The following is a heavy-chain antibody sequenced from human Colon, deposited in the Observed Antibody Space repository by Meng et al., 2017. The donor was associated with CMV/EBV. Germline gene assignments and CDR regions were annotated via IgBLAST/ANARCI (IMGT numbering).Heavy chain of an antibody. CDR3: AKDYHTSGRDYFDY. J-gene: IGHJ4*02. D-gene: IGHD3-10*01. V-gene: IGHV3-23*01. CDR2: MSGSGMST. Sequence: GQWLGVGGGLLQAGGSLRLSCEAFGFTFINYGMTWFRQAPGKGLEWVSTMSGSGMSTYYADSVKGRFTISRDNSKNRLYLQMNSLRAEDTALYYCAKDYHTSGRDYFDYWGQGALVTVSS. CDR1: GFTFINYG.